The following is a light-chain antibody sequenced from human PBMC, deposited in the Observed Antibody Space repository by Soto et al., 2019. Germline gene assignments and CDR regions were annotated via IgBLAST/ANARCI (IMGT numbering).Light chain of an antibody. J-gene: IGKJ4*01. CDR3: QQYNNWPLT. V-gene: IGKV3D-15*01. Sequence: EIVMTQSPATLSVSPGERATLSCRASQSVSDYLAWYQQKPGRAPRLLIYDASNRATGIPARFSGSGSGTEFTLTISSLQSEDFAVYYCQQYNNWPLTFGGGTKVDIK. CDR2: DAS. CDR1: QSVSDY.